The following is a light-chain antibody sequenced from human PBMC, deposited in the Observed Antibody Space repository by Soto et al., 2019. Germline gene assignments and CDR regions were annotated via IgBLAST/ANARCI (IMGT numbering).Light chain of an antibody. CDR1: QSVSSS. CDR3: QKRSNWPLT. CDR2: DAS. Sequence: EIVLTQSPAPLSLAPGERATLYCRASQSVSSSLAWYQQNPGQAPRLLLYDASNRATGIPARFSGSGSGTDCTLTISSLEPGDFAVYYWQKRSNWPLTFGGGTTVATK. V-gene: IGKV3-11*01. J-gene: IGKJ4*01.